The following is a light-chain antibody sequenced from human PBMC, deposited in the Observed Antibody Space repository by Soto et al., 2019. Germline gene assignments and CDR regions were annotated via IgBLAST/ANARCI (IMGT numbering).Light chain of an antibody. CDR2: EDS. V-gene: IGLV6-57*04. Sequence: NFMLTQPHSVSESPGKTVTISCTRSRGSIASNCVQWYQQRPGSAPTTVIFEDSQRPSGVPDRFSGSTDGSSNSASLTISGLQTEDEADYYCQSYDSSTVVFGGGTKLTVL. J-gene: IGLJ2*01. CDR3: QSYDSSTVV. CDR1: RGSIASNC.